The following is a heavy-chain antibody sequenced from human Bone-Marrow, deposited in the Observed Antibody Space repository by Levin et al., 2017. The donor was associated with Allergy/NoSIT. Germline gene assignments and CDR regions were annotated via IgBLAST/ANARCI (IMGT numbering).Heavy chain of an antibody. CDR1: GFTFSTHW. D-gene: IGHD1-26*01. V-gene: IGHV3-74*01. J-gene: IGHJ4*02. CDR3: ARGVSGSYGLDY. Sequence: GGSLRLSCAASGFTFSTHWMHWVRQAPGKGLVWVSRINGDGNSINYADSVKGRFTISRDNAKNTLYLQVNSLRGEDTAVYYCARGVSGSYGLDYWGQGTPVTVSS. CDR2: INGDGNSI.